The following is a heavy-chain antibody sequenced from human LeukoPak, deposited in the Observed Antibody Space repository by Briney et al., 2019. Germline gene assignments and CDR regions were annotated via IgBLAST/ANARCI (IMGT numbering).Heavy chain of an antibody. V-gene: IGHV1-8*01. D-gene: IGHD3-3*01. J-gene: IGHJ6*03. Sequence: ASVKVSCKAFGYTFTTYDINWVRQATGQGLEWMGWVNPSSGVTRYAQKFQGRVTMTRNTSISTAYMELSSLRSEDTAVYYCARDRQGGDFWNTDVWGKGTTVTVSS. CDR2: VNPSSGVT. CDR3: ARDRQGGDFWNTDV. CDR1: GYTFTTYD.